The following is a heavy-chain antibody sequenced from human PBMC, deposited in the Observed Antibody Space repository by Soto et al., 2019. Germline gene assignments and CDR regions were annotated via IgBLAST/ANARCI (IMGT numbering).Heavy chain of an antibody. Sequence: SETLSLTCTVSGGSISSSSYYWGWIRQPPGKGLEWIGSIYYSGSTYYNPSLKSRVTISVDTSKNQFSLKLSSVTAADTAVYYCARRGPAAGPLYNWFDPWGQGTLVTVSS. D-gene: IGHD6-13*01. CDR3: ARRGPAAGPLYNWFDP. CDR2: IYYSGST. J-gene: IGHJ5*02. CDR1: GGSISSSSYY. V-gene: IGHV4-39*01.